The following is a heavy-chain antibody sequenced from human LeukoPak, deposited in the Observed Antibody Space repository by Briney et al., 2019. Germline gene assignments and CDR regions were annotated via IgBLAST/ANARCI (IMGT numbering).Heavy chain of an antibody. CDR2: ISGSGGST. D-gene: IGHD1-1*01. CDR1: GFTFSSYA. CDR3: AKGNWRYFDY. V-gene: IGHV3-23*01. Sequence: SGGSLRLSCAASGFTFSSYAMSWVRQAPGKGLEWVSAISGSGGSTHYADSVKGRFTISRDNSKNTLYLQMNSLGADDTAVYYCAKGNWRYFDYWGQGTLVTVSS. J-gene: IGHJ4*02.